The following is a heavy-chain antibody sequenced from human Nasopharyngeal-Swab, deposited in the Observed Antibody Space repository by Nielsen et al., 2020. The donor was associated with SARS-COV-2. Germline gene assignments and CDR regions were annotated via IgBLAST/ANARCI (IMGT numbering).Heavy chain of an antibody. V-gene: IGHV3-30*04. D-gene: IGHD6-19*01. J-gene: IGHJ4*02. CDR1: GFTFSTFA. CDR2: ISYDGTKK. Sequence: GGSLRLSCAASGFTFSTFATHWVRQAPGKGLEWVALISYDGTKKHYADSVKGRFTISRDNSNNTLSLQMNSLRPDDTAVYYCARVGVEQWPYYWGQGTLVTVSS. CDR3: ARVGVEQWPYY.